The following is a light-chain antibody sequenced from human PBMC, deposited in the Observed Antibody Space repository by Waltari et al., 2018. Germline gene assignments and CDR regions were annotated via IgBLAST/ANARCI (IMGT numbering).Light chain of an antibody. CDR3: CSYAGSSTFYVV. CDR2: EGS. V-gene: IGLV2-23*01. Sequence: QSALTQPASVSGSPGQSITISCTGTSSDVGSYNLVSWYQQHPGKAPKLMSSEGSKRPSGVANRCTGAKSGNTASLTISGLQAEDEADYYCCSYAGSSTFYVVFGGGTKLTVL. J-gene: IGLJ2*01. CDR1: SSDVGSYNL.